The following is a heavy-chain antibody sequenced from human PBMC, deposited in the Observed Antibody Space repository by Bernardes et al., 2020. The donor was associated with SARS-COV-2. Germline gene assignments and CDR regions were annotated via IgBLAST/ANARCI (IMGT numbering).Heavy chain of an antibody. Sequence: GGSLRLSCAASGFSFRDYSMNWVRQAPGKGLEWVSSISTRSDNLYYADLVRGRFAISRDDAKNSLHLQMNSLRAEDTAVYYCARDPAVAGSLPMDFWGQGTLVTVSS. CDR1: GFSFRDYS. CDR3: ARDPAVAGSLPMDF. CDR2: ISTRSDNL. D-gene: IGHD6-19*01. J-gene: IGHJ4*02. V-gene: IGHV3-21*01.